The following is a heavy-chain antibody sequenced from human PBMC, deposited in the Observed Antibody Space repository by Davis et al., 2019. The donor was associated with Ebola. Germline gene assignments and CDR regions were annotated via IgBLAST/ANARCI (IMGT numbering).Heavy chain of an antibody. CDR2: ITDGGAT. CDR1: GASMRDNY. J-gene: IGHJ3*02. CDR3: ARPLATSGRAYDAFDI. Sequence: MPSETLSLTCTVSGASMRDNYWSWIRQSPGKGLEWMGYITDGGATNYNPSLKGRVTISVDFSKSQFSLKLNSVTAADTAVYYCARPLATSGRAYDAFDIWGQGTVVTVSS. V-gene: IGHV4-59*12. D-gene: IGHD6-13*01.